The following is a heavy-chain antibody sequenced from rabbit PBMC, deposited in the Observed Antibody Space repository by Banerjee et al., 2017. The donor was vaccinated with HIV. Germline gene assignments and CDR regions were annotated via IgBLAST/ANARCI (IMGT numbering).Heavy chain of an antibody. CDR3: ARDADYADYTYNL. Sequence: QEQLVESGGDLVKPGASLTLTCTASGIAFSTNYWICWVRQAPGKGLEWIGCIYTGSSGTTYYASWAKGRFTISKTSSTTVTLQMTSLTAADTATYFCARDADYADYTYNLWGQGTLVTVS. D-gene: IGHD2-1*01. CDR2: IYTGSSGTT. J-gene: IGHJ4*01. V-gene: IGHV1S45*01. CDR1: GIAFSTNYW.